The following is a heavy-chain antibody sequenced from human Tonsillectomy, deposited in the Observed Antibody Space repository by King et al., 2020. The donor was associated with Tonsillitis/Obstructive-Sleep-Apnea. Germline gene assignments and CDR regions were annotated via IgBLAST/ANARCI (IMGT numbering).Heavy chain of an antibody. CDR3: ATNRRITMIVVVISAFDI. J-gene: IGHJ3*02. D-gene: IGHD3-22*01. CDR2: IYYSGST. V-gene: IGHV4-39*01. CDR1: GGSISSSSYY. Sequence: QLQESGPGLVKPSETLSLTCTVSGGSISSSSYYWGWIHQPPGKGLEWIGSIYYSGSTYYNPSLKSRVTISVDTSKNQFSLKLSSVTAADTAVYYCATNRRITMIVVVISAFDIWGQGTMVTVSS.